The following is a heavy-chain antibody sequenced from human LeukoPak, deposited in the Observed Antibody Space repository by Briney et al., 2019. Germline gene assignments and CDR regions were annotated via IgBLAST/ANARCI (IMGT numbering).Heavy chain of an antibody. J-gene: IGHJ4*02. Sequence: SETLSLTCTGSGGSISSSSYYWGWIRQPPGKGLEWIGTIHYSGSTHYNPSLKSRVTISVDTSKNQFSLKLSSVTAADTAVYYCARDPLWFGEPIDYWGQGTLVTVSS. CDR3: ARDPLWFGEPIDY. V-gene: IGHV4-39*07. CDR2: IHYSGST. CDR1: GGSISSSSYY. D-gene: IGHD3-10*01.